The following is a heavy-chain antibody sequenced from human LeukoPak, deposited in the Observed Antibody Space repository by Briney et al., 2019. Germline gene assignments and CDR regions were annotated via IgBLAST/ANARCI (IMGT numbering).Heavy chain of an antibody. J-gene: IGHJ4*02. CDR2: INPNTGGA. V-gene: IGHV1-2*04. Sequence: ASVKVSCKASGYTFADYFIHWVRQARGQGLEWMGRINPNTGGAEYAPKFQGWVTMTRDTFISTAYVEVNRLISDDTALYYCARDLTSTSNWEFDYWGQGTLVIVSS. CDR1: GYTFADYF. CDR3: ARDLTSTSNWEFDY. D-gene: IGHD1-26*01.